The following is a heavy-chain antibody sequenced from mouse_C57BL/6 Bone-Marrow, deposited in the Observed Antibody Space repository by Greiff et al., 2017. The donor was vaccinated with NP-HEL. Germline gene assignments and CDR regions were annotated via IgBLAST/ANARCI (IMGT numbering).Heavy chain of an antibody. D-gene: IGHD2-2*01. J-gene: IGHJ4*01. Sequence: QVQLKESGPGLVQPSQSLSITCTVSGFSLTSYGVHWVRQSPGKGLEWLGVIWSGGSTDYNAAFIYRLSISKDNYKSQVFFKMNSLKADDTAIYYCARRVIYAMDYWGQGTSVTVSS. CDR3: ARRVIYAMDY. CDR1: GFSLTSYG. CDR2: IWSGGST. V-gene: IGHV2-2*01.